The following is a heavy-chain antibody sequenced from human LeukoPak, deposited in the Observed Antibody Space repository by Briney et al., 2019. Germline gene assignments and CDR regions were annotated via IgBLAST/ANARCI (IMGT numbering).Heavy chain of an antibody. J-gene: IGHJ4*02. CDR1: GFTFSSYG. D-gene: IGHD2-21*02. V-gene: IGHV3-30*02. Sequence: PGRSLRLSCAASGFTFSSYGMHWVRQAPGKGLDWVAFVRSDGSNVYYADSVKGRFTISRDNSKNTLYLQMNSLRPDDTAIYYCAKQMVLTAIPTWGFDYWGQGTLVTVSS. CDR3: AKQMVLTAIPTWGFDY. CDR2: VRSDGSNV.